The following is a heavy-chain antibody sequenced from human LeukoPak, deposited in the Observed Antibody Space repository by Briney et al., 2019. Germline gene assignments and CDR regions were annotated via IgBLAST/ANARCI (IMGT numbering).Heavy chain of an antibody. CDR1: GLTFRSYG. CDR3: ARDLGSVAATNRGGWFDP. J-gene: IGHJ5*02. Sequence: PGGSLRLSCAASGLTFRSYGMHWVRQAPGKGLEWVALIWYDGINKYYADSVKGRFTISRDNSKDTLYLEMNSLRADGTAVYYCARDLGSVAATNRGGWFDPWGRGTLVIVSS. V-gene: IGHV3-33*01. CDR2: IWYDGINK. D-gene: IGHD6-13*01.